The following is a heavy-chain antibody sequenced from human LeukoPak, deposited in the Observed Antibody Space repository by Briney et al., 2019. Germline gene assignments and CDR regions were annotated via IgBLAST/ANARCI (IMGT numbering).Heavy chain of an antibody. D-gene: IGHD2-8*02. J-gene: IGHJ6*02. V-gene: IGHV3-74*01. CDR3: TRVQAGRSGLMDV. Sequence: GGSLRLSCAASGFTLSDYWMHWVRQVPGEGLVWVSRIDPDGSTTDYADSVKGRFTTSRDNAKNTLYLQMNSLRAEDTALYYCTRVQAGRSGLMDVWGRGTTVTVSS. CDR1: GFTLSDYW. CDR2: IDPDGSTT.